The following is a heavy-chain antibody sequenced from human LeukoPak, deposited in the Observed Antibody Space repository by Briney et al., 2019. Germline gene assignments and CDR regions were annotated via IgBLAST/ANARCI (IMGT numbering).Heavy chain of an antibody. D-gene: IGHD3-22*01. CDR2: IHYSGST. CDR1: GGSISSGDYY. Sequence: SQTLSLTCTVSGGSISSGDYYWSWIRQSPGKGLEWIGYIHYSGSTYYNPSLKSRVSISVDTSRNQFSLKLSSVTAADTAVYYCASYDSSGYCIDYWGQGTLVTVSS. CDR3: ASYDSSGYCIDY. V-gene: IGHV4-30-4*01. J-gene: IGHJ4*02.